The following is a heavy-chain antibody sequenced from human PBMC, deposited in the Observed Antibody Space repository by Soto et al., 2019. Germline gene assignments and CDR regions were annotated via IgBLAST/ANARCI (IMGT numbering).Heavy chain of an antibody. CDR3: AKARVVTDLKWLDP. D-gene: IGHD2-21*02. J-gene: IGHJ5*02. CDR1: VFTFISYS. V-gene: IGHV3-23*01. CDR2: ISGSGGST. Sequence: PVVSLRLSCSSSVFTFISYSISWFRQAPGKGLEWVSAISGSGGSTYYADSVKGRFTISRDNSKNTLYLQMNSLRAEDTAVYYCAKARVVTDLKWLDPWGQGTLVTVSS.